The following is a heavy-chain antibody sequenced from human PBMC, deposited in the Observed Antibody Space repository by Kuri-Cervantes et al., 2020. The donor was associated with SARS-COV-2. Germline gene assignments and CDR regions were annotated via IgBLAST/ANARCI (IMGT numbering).Heavy chain of an antibody. Sequence: CLRPSCAASGFTFSSYSMNWVRQAPGKGLEWVSSISSSSSYIYYADSVTGRFTISTDNSKSTLYLQMNSLRAEDTAVYYCAKETFDYWGQGTLVTVSS. J-gene: IGHJ4*02. CDR1: GFTFSSYS. V-gene: IGHV3-21*01. CDR3: AKETFDY. CDR2: ISSSSSYI.